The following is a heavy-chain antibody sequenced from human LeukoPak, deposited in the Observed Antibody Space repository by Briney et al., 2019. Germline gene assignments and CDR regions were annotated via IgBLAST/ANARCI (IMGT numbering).Heavy chain of an antibody. V-gene: IGHV4-39*07. CDR3: ARGSNWNYVDY. Sequence: SETLSLTCTVSGVSISSSSYYWGWIRQPPGKGLEWIGTIYYSGSTYYNPSLKSRVTISVDTSKNQFSLKLNSVTAADTAVYYCARGSNWNYVDYWGQGTLVTVSS. J-gene: IGHJ4*02. CDR1: GVSISSSSYY. CDR2: IYYSGST. D-gene: IGHD2-2*01.